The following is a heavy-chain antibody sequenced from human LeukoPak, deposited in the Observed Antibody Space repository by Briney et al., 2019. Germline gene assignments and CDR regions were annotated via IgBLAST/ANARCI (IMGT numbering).Heavy chain of an antibody. Sequence: GGCLRLSCAASGFTFSSYSMNWVRQAPGKGLEWVSSISSSSSYIYYADSVKGRFTISRDNAKNSLYLQMNSLRAEDTAVYYCAREGLGQLEPDGMDVWGQGTTVTVSS. D-gene: IGHD1-1*01. CDR1: GFTFSSYS. J-gene: IGHJ6*02. CDR2: ISSSSSYI. CDR3: AREGLGQLEPDGMDV. V-gene: IGHV3-21*01.